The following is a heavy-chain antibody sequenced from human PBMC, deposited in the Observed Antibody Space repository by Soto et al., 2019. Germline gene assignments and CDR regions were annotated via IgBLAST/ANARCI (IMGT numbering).Heavy chain of an antibody. V-gene: IGHV3-30-3*01. CDR3: ARSTVGEYDY. Sequence: AGGSLRLCCAASGFTFSSNAMHWVRQAPGEGLEWVAVISYDGGTQYYADSVKGRFTISRDNSKNTLFLQMNSLRADDTAVYYCARSTVGEYDYWGLGTLVTVSS. CDR2: ISYDGGTQ. D-gene: IGHD3-16*01. CDR1: GFTFSSNA. J-gene: IGHJ4*02.